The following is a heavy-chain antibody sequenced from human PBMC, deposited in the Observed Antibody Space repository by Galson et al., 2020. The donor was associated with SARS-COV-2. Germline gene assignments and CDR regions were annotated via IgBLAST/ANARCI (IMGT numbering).Heavy chain of an antibody. D-gene: IGHD3-3*01. CDR3: AKVAGAFWSDPNYRPTIHSWFDP. CDR1: GFTFSTYA. Sequence: GGSLRLSCAASGFTFSTYAMTWVRQAPGKGLEWVSLISGSGGDTWHADSVEGRFTIARDNSRNTLNLPMNSLRAGDTAVYYCAKVAGAFWSDPNYRPTIHSWFDPWGQGTLVTVSS. V-gene: IGHV3-23*01. J-gene: IGHJ5*02. CDR2: ISGSGGDT.